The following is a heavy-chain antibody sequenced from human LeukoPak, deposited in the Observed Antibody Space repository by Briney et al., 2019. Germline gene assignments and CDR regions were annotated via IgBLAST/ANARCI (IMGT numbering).Heavy chain of an antibody. D-gene: IGHD5-24*01. V-gene: IGHV3-7*01. Sequence: GGSLRLSCAASGFTFSGYWMSWVRQAPGKGLEWAADIQRDGSEKYYVDSVKGRFTISRDNAKNSLYLQMNSLRAEDTAVYYCARMKGDGYNCHRCFDHWGQGTLVTVSS. CDR3: ARMKGDGYNCHRCFDH. J-gene: IGHJ5*02. CDR2: IQRDGSEK. CDR1: GFTFSGYW.